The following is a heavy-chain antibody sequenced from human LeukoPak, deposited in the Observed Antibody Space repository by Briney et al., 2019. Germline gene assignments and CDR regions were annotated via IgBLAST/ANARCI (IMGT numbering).Heavy chain of an antibody. CDR1: GVSISSGDYY. J-gene: IGHJ4*02. CDR3: ARAPRGYSYGYFDY. Sequence: SETLSLTCTVSGVSISSGDYYWRWIRQPPGKGLEWIGYIYYSGSTYYNPSLKSRVTISVDTSKNQFSLKLSSVTAADTAVYYCARAPRGYSYGYFDYWGQGTLVTVSS. CDR2: IYYSGST. V-gene: IGHV4-30-4*01. D-gene: IGHD5-18*01.